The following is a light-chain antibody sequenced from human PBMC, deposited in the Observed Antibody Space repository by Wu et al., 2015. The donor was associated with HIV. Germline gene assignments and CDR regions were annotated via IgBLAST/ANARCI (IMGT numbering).Light chain of an antibody. Sequence: EIVMTQSPATLPVSPGERATLSCRASQSVSSNLAWYQQKPGQAPRLLIYGASTRATGIPARFSGSGSGTEFTLTISSMQSEDFAVYYCQQYNNWPQTFGKGPRWKSN. V-gene: IGKV3-15*01. J-gene: IGKJ1*01. CDR1: QSVSSN. CDR2: GAS. CDR3: QQYNNWPQT.